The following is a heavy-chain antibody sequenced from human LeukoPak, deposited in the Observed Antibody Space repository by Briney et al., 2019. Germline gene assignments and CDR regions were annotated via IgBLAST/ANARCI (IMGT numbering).Heavy chain of an antibody. V-gene: IGHV4-30-2*01. J-gene: IGHJ6*03. CDR2: IYHSGST. Sequence: PSQTLSLTCTVSGGSISSGGYYWSWIRQPPGKGLEWIGYIYHSGSTYYNPSLKSRVTISVDRSKNQFSLKLSSVTAADTAVYYCARSDSSSFYYYYYMDVWGKGTTVTVSS. D-gene: IGHD6-6*01. CDR3: ARSDSSSFYYYYYMDV. CDR1: GGSISSGGYY.